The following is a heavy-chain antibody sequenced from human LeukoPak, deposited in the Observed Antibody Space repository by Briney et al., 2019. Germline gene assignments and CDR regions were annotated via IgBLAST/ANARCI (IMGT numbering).Heavy chain of an antibody. CDR1: GFSFSRYS. CDR2: IKEDGSQK. V-gene: IGHV3-7*02. J-gene: IGHJ3*02. Sequence: GGSLRLSCAASGFSFSRYSMTWVRQAPGKGLEWVANIKEDGSQKYYVDSVKGRFTISRDNAKNSLFLQMNSRSAENTAVYFVAKSSAGAFDIWGQGTVVTVSS. CDR3: AKSSAGAFDI.